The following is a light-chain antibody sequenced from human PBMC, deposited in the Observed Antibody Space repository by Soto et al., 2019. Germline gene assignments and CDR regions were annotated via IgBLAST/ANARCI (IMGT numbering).Light chain of an antibody. CDR2: GAS. CDR3: QLYCRSPSLT. Sequence: EIVLTQSPGTLSLSPGERATLSCRASQSVSSSYLAWYQHKPGQAPRLLIYGASNMATVIPDRFSGSGSRTDFTRTISRLEPEEFALYYCQLYCRSPSLTFGGGTKVAI. V-gene: IGKV3-20*01. J-gene: IGKJ4*01. CDR1: QSVSSSY.